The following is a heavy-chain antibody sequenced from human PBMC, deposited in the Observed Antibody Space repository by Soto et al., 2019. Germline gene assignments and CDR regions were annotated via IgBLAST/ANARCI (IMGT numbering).Heavy chain of an antibody. CDR1: GFTFSRNG. CDR2: IWNDGTRP. V-gene: IGHV3-33*06. D-gene: IGHD3-10*01. CDR3: AKVGPYDSGSYMFRYNWFGP. J-gene: IGHJ5*02. Sequence: PGGSLRLSCTASGFTFSRNGMHWVRQAPGEGLEWVALIWNDGTRPEYGDSVKGRFTISRDNSKNTVDLQMNSLRAEDTAVYYCAKVGPYDSGSYMFRYNWFGPWGPGTLVTVSS.